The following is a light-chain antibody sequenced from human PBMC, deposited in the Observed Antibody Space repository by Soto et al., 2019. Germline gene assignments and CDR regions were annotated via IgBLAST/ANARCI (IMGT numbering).Light chain of an antibody. CDR2: NSF. CDR1: QNIRRS. J-gene: IGKJ4*01. CDR3: QQYENWPPVT. Sequence: IVMTQSPATLSVSPGERATLSCRASQNIRRSLAWYQQRPGQPPRLLIYNSFTRAPGVAARFSGSGSGPDFTLTISSLQVEDIAVYFCQQYENWPPVTFGGGTKVESK. V-gene: IGKV3-15*01.